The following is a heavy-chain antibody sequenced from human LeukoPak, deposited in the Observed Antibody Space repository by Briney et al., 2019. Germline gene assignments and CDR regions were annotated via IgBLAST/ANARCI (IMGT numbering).Heavy chain of an antibody. Sequence: GGSLRLSCAASGFTFSSYAMHWVRQAPGKGLEWVAVISYDGSNKYYADSVKGRFTISRDNSKNTLYLQMNSLRAEDTAVYYCARDYRAYYDFWSGYYTRYWGQGTLVTVSS. J-gene: IGHJ4*02. CDR3: ARDYRAYYDFWSGYYTRY. CDR2: ISYDGSNK. CDR1: GFTFSSYA. D-gene: IGHD3-3*01. V-gene: IGHV3-30*04.